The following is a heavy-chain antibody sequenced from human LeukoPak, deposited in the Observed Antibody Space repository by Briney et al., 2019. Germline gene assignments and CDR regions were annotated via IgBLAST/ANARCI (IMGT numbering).Heavy chain of an antibody. Sequence: SQTLSLTCTVSGGSISSGDYHWSWIRQPPGKGLDWIGYIYYSGSTYYNPSLKGRVTISVDTSKNQFSLKLSSVTAADTAVYYCARAPYYYDSSGYPFDYWGQGTLVTVSS. J-gene: IGHJ4*02. D-gene: IGHD3-22*01. V-gene: IGHV4-30-4*08. CDR3: ARAPYYYDSSGYPFDY. CDR1: GGSISSGDYH. CDR2: IYYSGST.